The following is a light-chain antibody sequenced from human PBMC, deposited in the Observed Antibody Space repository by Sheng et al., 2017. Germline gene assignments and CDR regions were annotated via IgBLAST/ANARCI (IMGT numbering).Light chain of an antibody. CDR2: STT. CDR3: VLYMGSGIWV. Sequence: QTVVTQEPTFSVSPGGTVTLTCGLSSGSVSTTNYPSWYQQTPGQPPRTLIYSTTTRSSGVPDRFSGSILGNKAALTITGAQADDESDYYCVLYMGSGIWVFGGGTKLTVL. CDR1: SGSVSTTNY. V-gene: IGLV8-61*01. J-gene: IGLJ3*02.